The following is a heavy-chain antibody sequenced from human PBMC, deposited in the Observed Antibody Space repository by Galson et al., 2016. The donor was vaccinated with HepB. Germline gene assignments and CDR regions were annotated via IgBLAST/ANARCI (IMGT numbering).Heavy chain of an antibody. D-gene: IGHD3-10*01. V-gene: IGHV3-48*04. CDR1: GFNFRSHS. CDR2: IGSSTI. J-gene: IGHJ6*02. CDR3: ASASSVYGYDDGMDV. Sequence: SLRLSCAGSGFNFRSHSMTWVRQAPGKGLEWVSYIGSSTIYYRDSVKVRFTISIDNAKNSVSLQMKSLRAEDTAVYYCASASSVYGYDDGMDVWGPGTTVTVSS.